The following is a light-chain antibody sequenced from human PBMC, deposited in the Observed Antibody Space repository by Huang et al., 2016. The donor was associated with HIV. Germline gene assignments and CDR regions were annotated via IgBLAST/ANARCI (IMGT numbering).Light chain of an antibody. CDR2: AAS. J-gene: IGKJ1*01. Sequence: AIRITQSPSSLSASTGDRVTLTCRASQGISIYLAWYHQEPGRAPRLLIYAASTLQSGVPSRFSGSGSGADFTLTISGLQSEDFATYYCQQYYTYPRTFGQGTKLEIK. CDR1: QGISIY. V-gene: IGKV1-8*01. CDR3: QQYYTYPRT.